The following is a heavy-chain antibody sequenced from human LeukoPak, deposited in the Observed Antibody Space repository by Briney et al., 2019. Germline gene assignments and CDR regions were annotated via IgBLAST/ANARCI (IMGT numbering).Heavy chain of an antibody. D-gene: IGHD5-12*01. CDR1: GYTFTDYY. V-gene: IGHV1-2*02. J-gene: IGHJ4*02. Sequence: ASVKVSCKASGYTFTDYYIHWVRQAPGQGLEWMGWINPSSGGTNYAQKFQGRVTVTRVTSINTAYMELTRLTSDDTAVYYCASVYGGYDLAQLDYWGQGTLVTVSS. CDR2: INPSSGGT. CDR3: ASVYGGYDLAQLDY.